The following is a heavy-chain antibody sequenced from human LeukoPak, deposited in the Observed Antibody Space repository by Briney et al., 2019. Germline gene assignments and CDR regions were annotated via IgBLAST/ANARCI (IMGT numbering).Heavy chain of an antibody. J-gene: IGHJ4*02. CDR3: AKAQGWELPYYFDY. CDR1: GSTFSSYG. Sequence: PGGSLRLSCAASGSTFSSYGMHWVRQAPGKGLEWVAFIRYDGSNKYYADSVKGRFTISRDNSKNTLYLQMNSLRAEDTAVYYCAKAQGWELPYYFDYWGQGTLVTVSS. CDR2: IRYDGSNK. V-gene: IGHV3-30*02. D-gene: IGHD1-26*01.